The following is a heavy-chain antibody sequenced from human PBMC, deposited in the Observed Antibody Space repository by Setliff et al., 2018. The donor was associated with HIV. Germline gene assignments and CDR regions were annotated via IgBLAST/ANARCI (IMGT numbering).Heavy chain of an antibody. Sequence: PSETLSLTCTVSGGSVSSGDDYWSWIRQPAGKGLEWIGRIYTSGSTSYTPSLKSRVSISVDTSKNQFSLRLTPVTAADTAVYYCARDPPGHGDSNDYWGQGTLVTVSS. CDR3: ARDPPGHGDSNDY. D-gene: IGHD4-17*01. CDR2: IYTSGST. CDR1: GGSVSSGDDY. J-gene: IGHJ4*02. V-gene: IGHV4-61*10.